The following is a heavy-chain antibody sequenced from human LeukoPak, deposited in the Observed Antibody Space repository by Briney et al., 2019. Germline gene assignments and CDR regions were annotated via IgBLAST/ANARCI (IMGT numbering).Heavy chain of an antibody. D-gene: IGHD6-6*01. Sequence: PGGSLRLSCAASGFTFSCCAIHWVRQAPGKGLEYVSSINTNGANTYYADSVKGRFTISRDNSRNTVYVQMNSLTPEDTAIYYCVKGLDYSSSQMDSWGQGTLVTVSS. CDR3: VKGLDYSSSQMDS. J-gene: IGHJ4*02. V-gene: IGHV3-64*05. CDR2: INTNGANT. CDR1: GFTFSCCA.